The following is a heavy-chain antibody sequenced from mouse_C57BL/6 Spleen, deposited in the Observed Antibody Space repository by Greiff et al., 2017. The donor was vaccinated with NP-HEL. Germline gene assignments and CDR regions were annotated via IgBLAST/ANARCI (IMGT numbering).Heavy chain of an antibody. CDR3: ARPRDWYFDV. J-gene: IGHJ1*03. Sequence: ESGPGLVKPSQSLSLTCSVTGYSITSGYYWNWIRQFPGNKLEWMGYISYDGSKNYNPSLKNRISITRDTSKNQFFLKLNSVTTEDTATYYCARPRDWYFDVWGTGTTVTVSS. CDR1: GYSITSGYY. CDR2: ISYDGSK. V-gene: IGHV3-6*01.